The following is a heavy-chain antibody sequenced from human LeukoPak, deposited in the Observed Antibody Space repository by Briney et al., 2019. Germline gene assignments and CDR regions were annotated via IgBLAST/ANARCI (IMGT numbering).Heavy chain of an antibody. J-gene: IGHJ4*02. CDR1: GFTFSTYG. CDR2: IWYDGSNK. V-gene: IGHV3-33*01. D-gene: IGHD1-26*01. Sequence: PGGSLRLSCAASGFTFSTYGMHWVRQAPGKGLEWVTIIWYDGSNKYYADSVKGRFTISRDNAKNTLYLQMNSLRAEDTAVYYCSRDLLVGANYWGQGTLVTVSS. CDR3: SRDLLVGANY.